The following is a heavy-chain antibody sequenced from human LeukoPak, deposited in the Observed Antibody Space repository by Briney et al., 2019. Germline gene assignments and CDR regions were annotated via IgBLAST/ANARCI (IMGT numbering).Heavy chain of an antibody. V-gene: IGHV1-46*01. Sequence: VASVKVSCKASGGTFSSYGINWVRQAPGQGLEWMGIINPSGGSTSYAQKFQGRVTMTRDTSTSTDYMELSSLRSEDPAVYYCAREIGPIQLHLWGSAFDSWGQGTLVTVSS. CDR2: INPSGGST. CDR3: AREIGPIQLHLWGSAFDS. CDR1: GGTFSSYG. D-gene: IGHD5-18*01. J-gene: IGHJ4*02.